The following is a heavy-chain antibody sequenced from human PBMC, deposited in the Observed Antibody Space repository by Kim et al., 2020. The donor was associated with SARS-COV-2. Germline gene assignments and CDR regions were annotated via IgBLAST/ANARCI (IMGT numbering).Heavy chain of an antibody. J-gene: IGHJ4*02. CDR2: IWYDGSNK. CDR3: AKDLQGYSGYDCYFDY. D-gene: IGHD5-12*01. V-gene: IGHV3-33*06. CDR1: GFTFSSYA. Sequence: GGSLRLSCAASGFTFSSYAMHWVRQAPGKGLEWVAVIWYDGSNKYYADSVKGRFTISRDNSKNTLYLQMNSLRAEDTAVYYCAKDLQGYSGYDCYFDYWGQGTLVTVSS.